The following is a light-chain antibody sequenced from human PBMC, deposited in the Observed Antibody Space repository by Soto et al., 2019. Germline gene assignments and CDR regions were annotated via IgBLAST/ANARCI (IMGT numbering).Light chain of an antibody. V-gene: IGKV3-11*01. CDR2: DAS. CDR3: QQRSIWPPIT. CDR1: QNTNIY. J-gene: IGKJ5*01. Sequence: EIVLTQSPATLSLSPGERATLSCRASQNTNIYLAWYQQKPGQAPRLLIYDASNRATGIPARFSGSGSGTDFTLTISSLEPEDFAVYYCQQRSIWPPITFGQGTRLEIK.